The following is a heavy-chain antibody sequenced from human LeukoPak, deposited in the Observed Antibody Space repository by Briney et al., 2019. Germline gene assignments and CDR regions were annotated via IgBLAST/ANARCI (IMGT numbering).Heavy chain of an antibody. CDR1: GGSISSSGYY. J-gene: IGHJ3*02. D-gene: IGHD3-22*01. V-gene: IGHV4-39*07. CDR2: IYYSEIT. CDR3: ARERMRYGSSGFRIPRRNAFDI. Sequence: SETLSLTCTVSGGSISSSGYYWGWIRQSPGEGLEWIGNIYYSEITYYNPSLKSRVTISVDTSKNQFSLKLSSVTAADTAVYYCARERMRYGSSGFRIPRRNAFDIWGQGKKGTVSS.